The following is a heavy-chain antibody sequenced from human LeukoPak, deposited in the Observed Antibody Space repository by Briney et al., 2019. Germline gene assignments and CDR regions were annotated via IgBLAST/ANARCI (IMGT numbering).Heavy chain of an antibody. CDR2: ISASGGST. J-gene: IGHJ4*02. V-gene: IGHV3-23*01. Sequence: PGGSLRLSCAASGFTFSNYDMSWVRQAPGKGLEWVSGISASGGSTYYADSVRGRFTISRDNSKNTLYVQMNSLRDEDTAVYYCARGPGALLHWGQGILVTVSS. CDR3: ARGPGALLH. CDR1: GFTFSNYD. D-gene: IGHD3-10*01.